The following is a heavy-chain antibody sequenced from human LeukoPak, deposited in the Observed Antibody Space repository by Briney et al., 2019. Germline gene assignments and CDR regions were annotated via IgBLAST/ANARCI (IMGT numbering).Heavy chain of an antibody. CDR2: IKQDGSEK. CDR3: ARDRPPYDDAFDI. V-gene: IGHV3-7*01. J-gene: IGHJ3*02. CDR1: GFTFSSYA. Sequence: PGGSLRLSCAASGFTFSSYAMSWVRQAPGKGLEWVANIKQDGSEKYYVDSVKGRFTISRDNAKNSLYLQMNSLRAEDTAVYYCARDRPPYDDAFDIWGQGTMVTVSS. D-gene: IGHD3-22*01.